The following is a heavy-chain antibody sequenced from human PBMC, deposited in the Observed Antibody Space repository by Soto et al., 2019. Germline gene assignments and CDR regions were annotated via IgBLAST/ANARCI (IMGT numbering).Heavy chain of an antibody. D-gene: IGHD4-17*01. CDR3: ARLVTTAYWYFDL. CDR1: GGSISGSSYY. V-gene: IGHV4-39*01. CDR2: IYYSGST. J-gene: IGHJ2*01. Sequence: SETLSLTCTVSGGSISGSSYYWGRIRQPPGKGLEWIGIIYYSGSTSYNPSLKSRVTISVDTSKSQFSLKLSSVTAADTAVYYCARLVTTAYWYFDLWGRGTLVTVSS.